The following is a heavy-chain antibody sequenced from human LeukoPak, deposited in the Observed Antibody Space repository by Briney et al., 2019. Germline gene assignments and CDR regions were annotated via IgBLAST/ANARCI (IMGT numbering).Heavy chain of an antibody. J-gene: IGHJ5*02. CDR2: INGVSSHI. V-gene: IGHV3-21*06. CDR3: ARGGNWFDP. Sequence: PGGSLTLSCAASGFIFSGSAMNWVRQAPGKGLEWVSSINGVSSHIYYADSVKGRFTIYRDNAKNSLYLQMNSPRAEDTAVYYCARGGNWFDPWGQGTLVTVSS. CDR1: GFIFSGSA.